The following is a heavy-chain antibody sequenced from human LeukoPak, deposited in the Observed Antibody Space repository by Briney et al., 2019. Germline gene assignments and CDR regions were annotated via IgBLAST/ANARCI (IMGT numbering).Heavy chain of an antibody. CDR3: ARLPEYYDFWSGYYTPFDY. Sequence: SETLSLTCTVSGGSISSSSYYWGCIRQPPGKGLEWIGIIYYSGSTYYNPSLKSRVTISVDTSKNQFSLKLSSVTAADTAVYYCARLPEYYDFWSGYYTPFDYWGQGTLVTVSS. V-gene: IGHV4-39*01. CDR1: GGSISSSSYY. CDR2: IYYSGST. D-gene: IGHD3-3*01. J-gene: IGHJ4*02.